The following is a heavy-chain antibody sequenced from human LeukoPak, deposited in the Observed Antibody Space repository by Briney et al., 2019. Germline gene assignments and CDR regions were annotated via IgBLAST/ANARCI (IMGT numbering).Heavy chain of an antibody. V-gene: IGHV1-2*06. CDR3: ARVSTRIAAAGFNY. CDR1: GYTFTGYY. D-gene: IGHD6-13*01. CDR2: INPNSGGT. J-gene: IGHJ4*02. Sequence: ASVKVSCKASGYTFTGYYMHWVRQAPGQGLEWMGRINPNSGGTNYAQKFQGRVTMTRDTSISTAYMELSRLRSDDTAVYYCARVSTRIAAAGFNYWGQGTLVTVSS.